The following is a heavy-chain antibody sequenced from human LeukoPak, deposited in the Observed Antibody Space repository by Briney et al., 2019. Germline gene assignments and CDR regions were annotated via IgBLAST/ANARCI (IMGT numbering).Heavy chain of an antibody. CDR3: ARALSWTTESYYYMDV. CDR1: VYTFTIYD. Sequence: GASVKVSCKASVYTFTIYDINWVRQATGQGLEWMGWMNPNSGNTGYAQKFQGRVTMTKNTSTTTAYMELSSLRSEDTAVYYCARALSWTTESYYYMDVWGKGTTVTVSS. J-gene: IGHJ6*03. D-gene: IGHD3/OR15-3a*01. V-gene: IGHV1-8*01. CDR2: MNPNSGNT.